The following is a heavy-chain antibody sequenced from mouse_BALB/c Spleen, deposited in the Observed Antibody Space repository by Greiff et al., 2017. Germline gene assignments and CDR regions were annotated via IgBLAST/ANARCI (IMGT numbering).Heavy chain of an antibody. Sequence: EVQLQQSGPSLVKPSPSLSLTCSVTGYSFTSGSWNWIRQFPGNKLEYMGYISYSGSTYYNPSLNSRISITRDTSKTQYYLQWNSVTTEDTATWYGAYGNYEAFDDWGQGTTLTVAS. J-gene: IGHJ2*01. D-gene: IGHD2-1*01. CDR2: ISYSGST. CDR1: GYSFTSGS. V-gene: IGHV3-8*02. CDR3: AYGNYEAFDD.